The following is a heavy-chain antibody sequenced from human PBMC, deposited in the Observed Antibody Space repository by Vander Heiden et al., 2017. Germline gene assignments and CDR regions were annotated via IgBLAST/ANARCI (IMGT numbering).Heavy chain of an antibody. CDR2: INPNSGGT. D-gene: IGHD5-18*01. CDR3: AREVTWIQLWNPGGWFDP. J-gene: IGHJ5*02. V-gene: IGHV1-2*06. Sequence: QVQLVQSGAEVKKPGASVKVSCKASGYTFTGHYMHWVRQAPGQGPEWMGRINPNSGGTNYAQKFQGRVTMTRDTSISTAYMELSRLRSDDTAVYYCAREVTWIQLWNPGGWFDPWGQGTLVTVSS. CDR1: GYTFTGHY.